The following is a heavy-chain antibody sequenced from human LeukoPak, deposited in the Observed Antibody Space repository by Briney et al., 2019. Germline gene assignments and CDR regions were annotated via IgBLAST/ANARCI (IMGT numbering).Heavy chain of an antibody. V-gene: IGHV1-2*02. CDR1: GYTFTDYY. CDR2: INPNSGGT. D-gene: IGHD3-10*01. Sequence: ASVKVSCKASGYTFTDYYMHWVRQAPGQGLEWMGWINPNSGGTNYAQKFQGRVAMTRDTSISTAYTELSSLRSEDTAVYYCAAGLYGSGSCDYWGQGTLVTDSP. J-gene: IGHJ4*02. CDR3: AAGLYGSGSCDY.